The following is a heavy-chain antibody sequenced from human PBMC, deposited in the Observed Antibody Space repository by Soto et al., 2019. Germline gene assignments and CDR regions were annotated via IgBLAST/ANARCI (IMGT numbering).Heavy chain of an antibody. V-gene: IGHV4-30-4*01. Sequence: SETLSLTCTVSGGSISSGDYYWSWIRQPPGKGLEWIGYIYYSGSTYYNPSLKSRVTISVDTSKNQFSLKLSSVTAADTAVYYCARDRPYYDYVWGRPYGMDVWGQGTTVTVSS. CDR1: GGSISSGDYY. CDR3: ARDRPYYDYVWGRPYGMDV. D-gene: IGHD3-16*01. J-gene: IGHJ6*02. CDR2: IYYSGST.